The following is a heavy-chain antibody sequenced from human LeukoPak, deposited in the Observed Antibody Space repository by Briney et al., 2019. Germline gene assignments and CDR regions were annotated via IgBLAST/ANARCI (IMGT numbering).Heavy chain of an antibody. D-gene: IGHD1-26*01. V-gene: IGHV4-59*11. CDR3: ARDRVIVGTTNYYYGMDV. Sequence: PSETLSLTCTVSGGSISSHHWSWIRQPPGKGLEWIGYIYYSGSTNYNPSLRSRVTTSVDTSKNQFSLKLNSVTAADTAVYYCARDRVIVGTTNYYYGMDVWGQGTTVTVSS. CDR1: GGSISSHH. J-gene: IGHJ6*02. CDR2: IYYSGST.